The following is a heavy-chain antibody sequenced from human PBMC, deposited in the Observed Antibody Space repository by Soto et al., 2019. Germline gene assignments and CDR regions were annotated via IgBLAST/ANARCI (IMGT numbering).Heavy chain of an antibody. CDR1: GGSISTYY. Sequence: SETLSRTYTDSGGSISTYYWIWIRQPPGKGLEWIGYIYYSGSTNYNPSLKSRVTISVDTSKNQFSLKLSSVTAADTAVYYCASSQPQYDILTGYYWDDAFDIWGQGTMVT. J-gene: IGHJ3*02. CDR2: IYYSGST. D-gene: IGHD3-9*01. V-gene: IGHV4-59*08. CDR3: ASSQPQYDILTGYYWDDAFDI.